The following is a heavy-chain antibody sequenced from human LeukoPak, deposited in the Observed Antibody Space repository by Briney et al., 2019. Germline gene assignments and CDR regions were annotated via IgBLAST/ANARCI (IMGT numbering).Heavy chain of an antibody. Sequence: GGSLRLSCAASGFTFSSYSMNWVRQAPGKGLEWVSSISSSSSYIYYADAMKGRFTISRDNSKNTLYLQMNSLRAEDTAVYYCAKHRDILTGYYEGDYWGQGTLVTVSS. J-gene: IGHJ4*02. V-gene: IGHV3-21*04. CDR2: ISSSSSYI. CDR1: GFTFSSYS. D-gene: IGHD3-9*01. CDR3: AKHRDILTGYYEGDY.